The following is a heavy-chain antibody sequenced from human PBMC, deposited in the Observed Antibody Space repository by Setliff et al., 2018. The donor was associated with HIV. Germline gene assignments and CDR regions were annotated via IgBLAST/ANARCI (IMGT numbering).Heavy chain of an antibody. CDR3: ARVAWYYSFWSGLGDACDI. J-gene: IGHJ3*02. D-gene: IGHD3-3*01. CDR2: INPKSDGT. CDR1: GGTFSSYA. Sequence: ASVKVSCKASGGTFSSYAISWVRQAPGQGLEWMGWINPKSDGTNYAQKFQGWITMTRDTSISTAYMELSRLRSDDTAVYYCARVAWYYSFWSGLGDACDIWGQGTMVTV. V-gene: IGHV1-2*04.